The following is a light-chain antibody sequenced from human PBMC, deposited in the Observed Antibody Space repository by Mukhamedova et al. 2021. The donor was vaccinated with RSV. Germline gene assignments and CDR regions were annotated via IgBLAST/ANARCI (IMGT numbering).Light chain of an antibody. CDR3: QQYNSYSG. J-gene: IGKJ1*01. CDR2: KAS. V-gene: IGKV1-5*03. Sequence: WYQRRVHGKAPKLLIYKASSLESGVPSRFSGSGSGTEFTLTISSLQPDDFATYYCQQYNSYSGFGQGTKVEIK.